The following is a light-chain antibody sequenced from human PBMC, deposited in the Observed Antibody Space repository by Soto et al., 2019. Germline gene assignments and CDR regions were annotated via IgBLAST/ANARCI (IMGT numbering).Light chain of an antibody. CDR1: SSDVGGYDY. CDR3: SSFTSSSTPYV. V-gene: IGLV2-14*01. CDR2: DVS. Sequence: QSALTQPASVSGSPGQSITISCTGSSSDVGGYDYVSWYQQLPDKAPRLIIYDVSNRPSGVSNRFSGSKSGNTASLTISGLQAEDEADYYCSSFTSSSTPYVFGPGTKLTVL. J-gene: IGLJ1*01.